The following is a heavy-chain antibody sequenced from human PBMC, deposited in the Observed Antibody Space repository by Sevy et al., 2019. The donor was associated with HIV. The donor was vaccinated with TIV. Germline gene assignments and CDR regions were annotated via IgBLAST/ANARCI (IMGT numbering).Heavy chain of an antibody. Sequence: GGSLRLSCAASGFTFSSYNLTWVRQAPGKGLEWVSYIASSSSAKYYADSVKGRFTISRDNAKNSLYLQMNSLRDEDTAVYYGGRGTHGRGGREQSGMDVWGQGTTVTVSS. CDR3: GRGTHGRGGREQSGMDV. CDR1: GFTFSSYN. V-gene: IGHV3-48*02. J-gene: IGHJ6*02. D-gene: IGHD2-15*01. CDR2: IASSSSAK.